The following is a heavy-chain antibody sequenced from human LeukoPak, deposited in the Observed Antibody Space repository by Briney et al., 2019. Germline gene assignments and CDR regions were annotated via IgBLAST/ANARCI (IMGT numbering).Heavy chain of an antibody. CDR1: GYTFTSYD. Sequence: GASVKVSCKASGYTFTSYDINWVRQATGQGLEWMGWINPNSGGTNYAQKFQGRVIMTRDTSISTAYMEVSRLRYDDTADYYCARSARNIGYCSGGSCYSPPGYWGQGTLVTVSS. V-gene: IGHV1-2*02. D-gene: IGHD2-15*01. CDR2: INPNSGGT. CDR3: ARSARNIGYCSGGSCYSPPGY. J-gene: IGHJ4*02.